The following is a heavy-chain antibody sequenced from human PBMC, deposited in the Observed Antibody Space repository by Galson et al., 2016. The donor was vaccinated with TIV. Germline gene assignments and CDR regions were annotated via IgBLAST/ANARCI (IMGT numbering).Heavy chain of an antibody. CDR3: ASSSSYHHLVNWFDP. V-gene: IGHV3-21*01. Sequence: SLRLSCAASGFTFSDYTMTWVRQAPGKGPEWVSSVSPGSSYIYYADSVKGRFTVSRDNAKNSLFLQMNSLRAEDTAMYYCASSSSYHHLVNWFDPWGQGTLLTASS. J-gene: IGHJ5*02. D-gene: IGHD3-16*02. CDR1: GFTFSDYT. CDR2: VSPGSSYI.